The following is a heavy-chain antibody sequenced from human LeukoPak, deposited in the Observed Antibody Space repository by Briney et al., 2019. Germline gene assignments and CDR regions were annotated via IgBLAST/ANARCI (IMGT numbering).Heavy chain of an antibody. V-gene: IGHV1-18*01. D-gene: IGHD1-1*01. Sequence: GASVKVSCKASGYTFTNYGINWVRQAPGQGLEWMGWISGYNGNANYAQKFQGRVTMTADTSTSTAYMDLRSLRSDDTAVYYCARGGGSRWNDDPRWFDPWGQGTLVTVSS. CDR1: GYTFTNYG. CDR3: ARGGGSRWNDDPRWFDP. J-gene: IGHJ5*02. CDR2: ISGYNGNA.